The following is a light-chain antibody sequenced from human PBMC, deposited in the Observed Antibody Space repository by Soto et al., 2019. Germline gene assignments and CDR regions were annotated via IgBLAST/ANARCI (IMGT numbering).Light chain of an antibody. CDR3: QQYNNWPRT. CDR1: QSVSSN. Sequence: EIVMTQSPATTSVSPGERATLSCRASQSVSSNLAWYQQKPGQAPRLLIYAASTRATGFPARFSGSGSGTDFTLTISSLQSEDFAVYYCQQYNNWPRTFGQGTKVEIK. CDR2: AAS. J-gene: IGKJ1*01. V-gene: IGKV3-15*01.